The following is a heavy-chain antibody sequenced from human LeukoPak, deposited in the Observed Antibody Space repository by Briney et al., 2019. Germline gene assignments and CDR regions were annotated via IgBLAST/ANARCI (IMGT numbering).Heavy chain of an antibody. Sequence: GGSLRLSCTASGVTFSTYAMSWGRQAQGKGLEWVSSISNSGGSTYYGDSVKGRFTFFTDNSKNTLYLQMNRLRDGGTVLYYCARVGTGRQSDFWGQEILVTVSS. V-gene: IGHV3-23*01. D-gene: IGHD2-8*02. CDR1: GVTFSTYA. J-gene: IGHJ4*02. CDR3: ARVGTGRQSDF. CDR2: ISNSGGST.